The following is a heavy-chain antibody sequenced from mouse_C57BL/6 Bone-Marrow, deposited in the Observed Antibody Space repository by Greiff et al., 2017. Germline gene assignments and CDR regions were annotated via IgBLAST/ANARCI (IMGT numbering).Heavy chain of an antibody. J-gene: IGHJ3*01. V-gene: IGHV8-8*01. CDR2: IWWDDDK. CDR1: GFSLSTFGMG. Sequence: ESGPGILQPSQTLSLTCSFSGFSLSTFGMGVGWIRQPSGKGLEWLAHIWWDDDKYYNPALKSRLTISKDTSKNQVFLKIANVDTAETATYYCARIAGNYYGSSLAWFAYWGQGTLVTVSA. D-gene: IGHD1-1*01. CDR3: ARIAGNYYGSSLAWFAY.